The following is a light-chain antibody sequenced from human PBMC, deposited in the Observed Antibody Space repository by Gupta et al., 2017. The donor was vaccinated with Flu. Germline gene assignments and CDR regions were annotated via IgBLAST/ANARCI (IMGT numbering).Light chain of an antibody. CDR1: TGAVTSGYD. V-gene: IGLV7-43*01. Sequence: TGAVTSGYDANWFQQKRGQSPRLLIYDKTNKHAWTPARSACSLRGDKAALTLSGVQEEEEAEYYCLLYFGGTRKWVFGGGTRVTVL. J-gene: IGLJ3*02. CDR3: LLYFGGTRKWV. CDR2: DKT.